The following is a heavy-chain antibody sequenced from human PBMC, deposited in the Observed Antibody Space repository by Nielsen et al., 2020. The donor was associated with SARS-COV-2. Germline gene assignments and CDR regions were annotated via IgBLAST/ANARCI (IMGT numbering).Heavy chain of an antibody. CDR2: IYYSGST. CDR1: GGSISSGDYY. D-gene: IGHD3-3*01. CDR3: ARERVGGITIFGVVTRYGMDV. Sequence: SETLSLTCTVSGGSISSGDYYWSWIRQPPGKGLEWIGYIYYSGSTYYNPSLKSRVTISVDTSKNQFSLKLSSVTAADTALYYCARERVGGITIFGVVTRYGMDVWGQGITVTVSS. V-gene: IGHV4-30-4*01. J-gene: IGHJ6*02.